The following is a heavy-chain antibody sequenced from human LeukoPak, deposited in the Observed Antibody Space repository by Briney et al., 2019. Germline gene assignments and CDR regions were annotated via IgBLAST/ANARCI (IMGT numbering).Heavy chain of an antibody. CDR3: ARDLDGAFDI. CDR1: GFIVSTNY. D-gene: IGHD3/OR15-3a*01. J-gene: IGHJ3*02. Sequence: GGSLRLSCAASGFIVSTNYMSWVRQAPGKGLEWVSVIYSGGSTYYADSVKGRFTISRDNSKNTLYLQMNSLRAEDTAVYYCARDLDGAFDIWGQGTMVTVSS. V-gene: IGHV3-66*01. CDR2: IYSGGST.